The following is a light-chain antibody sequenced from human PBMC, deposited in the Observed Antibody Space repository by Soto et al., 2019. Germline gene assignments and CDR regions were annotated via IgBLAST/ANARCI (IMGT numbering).Light chain of an antibody. CDR3: SSYTSSSTLYA. J-gene: IGLJ1*01. CDR2: DVS. CDR1: SSDVGGYNY. Sequence: ALTQPASVSGSPGQSITISCTGTSSDVGGYNYVSWYQQHPGKAPKLMIYDVSNRPSGVSNRFSGSKSGNTASLTISGLQAEDEADYYCSSYTSSSTLYAFGTGTKVTVL. V-gene: IGLV2-14*01.